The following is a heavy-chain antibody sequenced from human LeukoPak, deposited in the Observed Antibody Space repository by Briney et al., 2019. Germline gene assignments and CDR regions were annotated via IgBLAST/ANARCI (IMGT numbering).Heavy chain of an antibody. CDR2: IYGGGST. J-gene: IGHJ4*02. CDR1: GFTFSSNY. D-gene: IGHD6-13*01. Sequence: GGSLRLSCAASGFTFSSNYMGWVRQAPGTGLEWVSVIYGGGSTNYGDSVKGRFPIYSDNPTNTLSLQMNGLTAEDTAVYYCARGEGIAVAGDYWGQGTLVTVSS. CDR3: ARGEGIAVAGDY. V-gene: IGHV3-66*02.